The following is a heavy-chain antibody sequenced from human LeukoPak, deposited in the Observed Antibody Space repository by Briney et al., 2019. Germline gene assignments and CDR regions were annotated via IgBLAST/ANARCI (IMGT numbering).Heavy chain of an antibody. J-gene: IGHJ4*02. CDR3: ARDRGTWIQLWFPDY. V-gene: IGHV1-18*01. CDR2: ISAYNGNT. D-gene: IGHD5-18*01. CDR1: GYTFTSYG. Sequence: ASVKVSCKASGYTFTSYGISCVRQSPGQGLEWMGWISAYNGNTNYAQKLQGRVTMNTDTSTSTAYMELRSLRSDDTAVYSCARDRGTWIQLWFPDYWGQGTLVTASS.